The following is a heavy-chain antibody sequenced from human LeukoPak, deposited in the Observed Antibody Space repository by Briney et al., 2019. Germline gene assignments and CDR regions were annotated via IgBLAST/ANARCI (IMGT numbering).Heavy chain of an antibody. J-gene: IGHJ4*02. CDR3: AKDMGYYDSSGSYFDY. V-gene: IGHV3-9*01. D-gene: IGHD3-22*01. CDR1: RFTFSSYS. CDR2: ISWNSGSI. Sequence: GGSLRLSCAASRFTFSSYSMNWVRQAPGKGLEWVSGISWNSGSIGYADSVKGRFTISRDNAKNSLYLQMNSLRAEDTALYYCAKDMGYYDSSGSYFDYWGQGTLVTVSS.